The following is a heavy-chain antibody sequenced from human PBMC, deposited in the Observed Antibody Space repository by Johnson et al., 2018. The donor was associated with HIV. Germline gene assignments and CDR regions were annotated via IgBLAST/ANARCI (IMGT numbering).Heavy chain of an antibody. D-gene: IGHD4-17*01. CDR2: IYSGGST. CDR1: GFTVSSNY. Sequence: VQLVESGGGLVQPGGSLRLSCAASGFTVSSNYINWVRQAPGKGLEWVSVIYSGGSTYYADSVKGRFTISRDNSKNTLYLQMNSLRAEDTAVYYCATGSPTVTTNAFDIWGQGTMVTVSS. CDR3: ATGSPTVTTNAFDI. V-gene: IGHV3-66*01. J-gene: IGHJ3*02.